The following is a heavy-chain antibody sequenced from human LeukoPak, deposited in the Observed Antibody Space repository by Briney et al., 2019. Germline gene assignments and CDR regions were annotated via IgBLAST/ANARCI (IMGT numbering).Heavy chain of an antibody. D-gene: IGHD2-21*01. J-gene: IGHJ6*02. V-gene: IGHV3-30*18. CDR1: GFTFTPYG. CDR3: AKELYSGDYGMDV. Sequence: GGSLRLSCAACGFTFTPYGMHGVRQAPGKGLEWVAVISYDGSNKYYADSVKGRFTISRDNSKNTLYLQMNSLRAENAAVYYWAKELYSGDYGMDVWGQGTTVTVSS. CDR2: ISYDGSNK.